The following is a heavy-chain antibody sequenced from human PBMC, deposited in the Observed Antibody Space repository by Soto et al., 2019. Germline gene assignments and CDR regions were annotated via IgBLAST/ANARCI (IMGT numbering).Heavy chain of an antibody. D-gene: IGHD3-3*01. CDR3: ARVPGYDFWSGFGYYYGMDV. CDR2: ISAYNGNT. V-gene: IGHV1-18*04. CDR1: GYTFTSYG. J-gene: IGHJ6*02. Sequence: QVQLVQSGAEVKKPGASVKVSCTASGYTFTSYGISWVRQAPGQGLEWMGWISAYNGNTNYAQKLQGRVTMTTDTSTSTAYMELRSLRSDDTAVYYCARVPGYDFWSGFGYYYGMDVWGQGTTVTVSS.